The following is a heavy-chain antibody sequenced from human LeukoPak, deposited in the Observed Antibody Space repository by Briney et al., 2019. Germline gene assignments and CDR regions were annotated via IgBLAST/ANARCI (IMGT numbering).Heavy chain of an antibody. CDR2: IYYSGST. V-gene: IGHV4-59*01. J-gene: IGHJ5*02. D-gene: IGHD1-1*01. CDR3: ARDPRGGTSRDNWFDP. Sequence: SETLSLTCTVFGGSISSYYWSWIRQPPGKGLEWIGYIYYSGSTNYNPSLKSRVTISVDTSKNQFSLKLNSVTAADTAVYYCARDPRGGTSRDNWFDPWGQGTLVTVSS. CDR1: GGSISSYY.